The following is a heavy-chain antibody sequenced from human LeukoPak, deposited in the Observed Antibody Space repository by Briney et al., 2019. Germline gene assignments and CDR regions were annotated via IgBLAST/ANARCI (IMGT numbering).Heavy chain of an antibody. Sequence: PSETLSLTCTVSGGSISSYYWSWIRQPPGKGLEWIGYIYYSGSTNYNPSLKSRVTISVDTSKNQFSLKLSSVTAADTAVYYCARQGDQLVLTWYFDLWGRGTLVTVSS. D-gene: IGHD4/OR15-4a*01. CDR1: GGSISSYY. V-gene: IGHV4-59*08. J-gene: IGHJ2*01. CDR2: IYYSGST. CDR3: ARQGDQLVLTWYFDL.